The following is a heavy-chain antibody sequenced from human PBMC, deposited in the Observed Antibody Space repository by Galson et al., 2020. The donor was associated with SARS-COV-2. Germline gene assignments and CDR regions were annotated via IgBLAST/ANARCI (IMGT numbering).Heavy chain of an antibody. J-gene: IGHJ3*02. CDR3: ARPKGFGELLAGAFDI. Sequence: GGSLRLSCAASGFTFSSYAMHWVRQAPGKGLEWVAVISYDGSNKYYADSVKGRFTISRDNSKNTLYLQMNSLRAEDTAVYYCARPKGFGELLAGAFDIWGQGTMVTVSS. V-gene: IGHV3-30*01. D-gene: IGHD3-10*01. CDR2: ISYDGSNK. CDR1: GFTFSSYA.